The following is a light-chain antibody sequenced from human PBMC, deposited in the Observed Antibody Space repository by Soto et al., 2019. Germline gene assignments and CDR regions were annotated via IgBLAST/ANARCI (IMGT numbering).Light chain of an antibody. CDR1: SSDVGIYDY. CDR2: EVT. Sequence: QSALTQPASVSGSPGQSISISCTGTSSDVGIYDYVSWYQHHPGKAPKLMVYEVTNRPSGVSNRFSGSKSGNTASLTISGLQAEDEADYYCSSYTSISTSAVFGGGTKLTVL. CDR3: SSYTSISTSAV. V-gene: IGLV2-14*01. J-gene: IGLJ2*01.